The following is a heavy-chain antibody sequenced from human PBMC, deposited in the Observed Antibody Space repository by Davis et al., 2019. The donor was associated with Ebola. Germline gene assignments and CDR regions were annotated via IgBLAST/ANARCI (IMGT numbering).Heavy chain of an antibody. Sequence: GESLITSCAAPGFTFSGSSMNWVRQAPGTGLEGVAHISVGTKITHSADSVKGRFTISRDNVKNSLYLQMNSLSDEDRAVYYCAEVVDYGFDIWGQGTMVTVSS. J-gene: IGHJ3*02. CDR1: GFTFSGSS. CDR2: ISVGTKIT. D-gene: IGHD3-9*01. V-gene: IGHV3-48*02. CDR3: AEVVDYGFDI.